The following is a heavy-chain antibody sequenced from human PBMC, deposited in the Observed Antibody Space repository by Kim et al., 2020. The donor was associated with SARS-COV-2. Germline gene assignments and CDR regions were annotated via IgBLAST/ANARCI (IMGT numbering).Heavy chain of an antibody. V-gene: IGHV3-33*01. CDR2: IWYDGSNK. J-gene: IGHJ6*02. CDR1: GFTFSSYG. D-gene: IGHD6-6*01. Sequence: GRSLRLSCAASGFTFSSYGMHWVRQAPGKGLEWVAVIWYDGSNKYYADSVKGRFTISRDNSKNTLYLQMNSLRAEDTAVYYCARDAPKYSYSSSLHGMDVWGQGTTVTISS. CDR3: ARDAPKYSYSSSLHGMDV.